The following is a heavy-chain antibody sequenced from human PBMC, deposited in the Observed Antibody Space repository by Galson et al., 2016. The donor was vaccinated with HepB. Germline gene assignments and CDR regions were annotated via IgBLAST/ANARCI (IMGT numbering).Heavy chain of an antibody. V-gene: IGHV3-43D*03. CDR3: AKDIYTGGWSKGDGFHY. Sequence: SLRLSSAASGFTFQNYAMHWVRQAPGKGLEWISLITWDGDTTYYANSVKGRFTISRDNSKNSLYLQMSSLRAEDTALYYCAKDIYTGGWSKGDGFHYWGQGTLVTVSS. CDR2: ITWDGDTT. D-gene: IGHD6-19*01. J-gene: IGHJ4*02. CDR1: GFTFQNYA.